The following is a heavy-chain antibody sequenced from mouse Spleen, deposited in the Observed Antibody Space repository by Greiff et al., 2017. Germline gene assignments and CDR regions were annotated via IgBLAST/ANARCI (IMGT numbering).Heavy chain of an antibody. CDR2: IYPYNGGT. D-gene: IGHD4-1*02. CDR3: ARPQLGYAMDY. CDR1: GYTFTDYN. V-gene: IGHV1S29*02. Sequence: EVQLQQSGPELVKPGASVKISCKASGYTFTDYNMHWVKQSHGQSLEWIGYIYPYNGGTGYNQKFKSKATLTVDNSSSTAYMELRSLTSEDSAVYYCARPQLGYAMDYWGQGTSVTVSS. J-gene: IGHJ4*01.